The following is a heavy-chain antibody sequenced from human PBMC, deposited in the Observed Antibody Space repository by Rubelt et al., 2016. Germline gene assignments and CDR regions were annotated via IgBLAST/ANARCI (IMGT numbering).Heavy chain of an antibody. CDR2: ITSSSGTI. Sequence: QLVESGGGLVQPGRSLRLSCTASGFAFNDYAMHWVRQAPGKGLEWVSYITSSSGTIFYADSVKGRFTISRDNAKNSLYLQMNSLRAEDTAVYYCASSSSGSANWFDPWGQGTLVTVSS. D-gene: IGHD6-6*01. V-gene: IGHV3-48*01. CDR1: GFAFNDYA. J-gene: IGHJ5*02. CDR3: ASSSSGSANWFDP.